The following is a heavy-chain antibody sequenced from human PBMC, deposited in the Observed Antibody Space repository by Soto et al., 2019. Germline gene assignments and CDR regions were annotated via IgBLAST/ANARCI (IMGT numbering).Heavy chain of an antibody. CDR1: GFNFRGFR. V-gene: IGHV3-7*05. CDR3: VNGAWGDS. D-gene: IGHD3-16*01. CDR2: IKTDGSET. Sequence: EVQLVQSGGGLVQPGGSLRVSCAASGFNFRGFRMGWVRQAPGKGLEWVANIKTDGSETHYADSAKGRFTISRDNAENSLHLQLSNLGLDDAAVYYCVNGAWGDSWGQGTPVAVSP. J-gene: IGHJ4*02.